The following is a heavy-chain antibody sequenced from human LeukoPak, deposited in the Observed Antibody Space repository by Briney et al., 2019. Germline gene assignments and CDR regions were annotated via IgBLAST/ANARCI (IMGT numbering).Heavy chain of an antibody. J-gene: IGHJ5*02. CDR2: IYPGDSDT. V-gene: IGHV5-51*01. D-gene: IGHD2-2*01. CDR1: GYSFTSYW. Sequence: GESLKISCKGSGYSFTSYWIGWVRQMPGKGLEWMGIIYPGDSDTRYSPSFQGQVTISADKSISTAYLQWSSLKASDTAMYYCARSIGHCSSTSCYLGNWFDPWGQGTLVTVSS. CDR3: ARSIGHCSSTSCYLGNWFDP.